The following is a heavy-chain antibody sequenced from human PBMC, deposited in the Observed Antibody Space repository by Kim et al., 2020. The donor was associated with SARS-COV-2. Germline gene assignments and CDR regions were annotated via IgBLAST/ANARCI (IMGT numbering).Heavy chain of an antibody. V-gene: IGHV4-34*01. J-gene: IGHJ3*02. CDR2: TDPSGDT. D-gene: IGHD3-10*01. Sequence: SETLSLTCAVYVGSFSGYFWTWVRQVPGKGLEWIGETDPSGDTRYNPSLQSRVTILVDKSKNQFSLRLISVISADTAVYYCARQGSGSGTPGALHIWG. CDR1: VGSFSGYF. CDR3: ARQGSGSGTPGALHI.